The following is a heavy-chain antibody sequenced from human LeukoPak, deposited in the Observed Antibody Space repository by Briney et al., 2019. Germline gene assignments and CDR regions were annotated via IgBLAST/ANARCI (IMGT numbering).Heavy chain of an antibody. CDR3: AKDSASVSSGYSYNWFDF. J-gene: IGHJ5*01. CDR1: GFTFSSYE. V-gene: IGHV3-43*02. Sequence: GGSLRLSCAASGFTFSSYEMNWVRQAPGKGLEWVSLVSGDGVSTSYADSLKGRFTISRDNSQNSLFPQMNSLRTEDTALYYCAKDSASVSSGYSYNWFDFWGQGTLVTVSS. D-gene: IGHD3-22*01. CDR2: VSGDGVST.